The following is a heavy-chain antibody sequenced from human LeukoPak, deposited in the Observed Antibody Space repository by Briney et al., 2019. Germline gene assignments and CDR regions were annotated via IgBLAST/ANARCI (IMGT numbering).Heavy chain of an antibody. J-gene: IGHJ3*02. CDR2: IYYSGST. Sequence: PSETLSLTCTVSGGSISSYYWSWIRQPPGKGLEWIGYIYYSGSTNYNPSLKSRVTISVDTSKNQFSLKLSSVTAADTAVYYCASSYYYGSGLKGAFDIWGQGTMVTVSS. V-gene: IGHV4-59*01. CDR3: ASSYYYGSGLKGAFDI. CDR1: GGSISSYY. D-gene: IGHD3-10*01.